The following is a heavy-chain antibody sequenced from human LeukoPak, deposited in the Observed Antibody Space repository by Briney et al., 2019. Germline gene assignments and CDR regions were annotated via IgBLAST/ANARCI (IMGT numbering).Heavy chain of an antibody. Sequence: GGSLRLSCAASGFTFSSYGMHWVRQAPGKGLEWVAFIRYDGSNKYYADSVKGRFTISRDNSKKTLYLQMNSLRAEDTAVYYCAKKIAYTVARDGDYWGQGPLVTVSS. CDR2: IRYDGSNK. J-gene: IGHJ4*02. CDR1: GFTFSSYG. CDR3: AKKIAYTVARDGDY. V-gene: IGHV3-30*02. D-gene: IGHD3-16*01.